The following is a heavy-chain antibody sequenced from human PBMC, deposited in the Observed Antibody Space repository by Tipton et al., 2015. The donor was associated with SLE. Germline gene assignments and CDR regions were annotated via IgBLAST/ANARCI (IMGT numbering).Heavy chain of an antibody. V-gene: IGHV3-48*03. D-gene: IGHD6-19*01. CDR1: GFTFGGYE. CDR2: ISSSGNTI. CDR3: ARVPSGWKGDYYYYYYGIDV. Sequence: SLRLSCAASGFTFGGYEMNWVRQAPGKGLEWLSYISSSGNTIYYTDSVKGRFTISRDNAKNSLYLQMNSLTVEDTAVYYCARVPSGWKGDYYYYYYGIDVWGPGTTVTVSS. J-gene: IGHJ6*02.